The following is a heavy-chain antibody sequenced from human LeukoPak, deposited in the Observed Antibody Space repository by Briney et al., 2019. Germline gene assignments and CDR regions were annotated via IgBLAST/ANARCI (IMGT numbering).Heavy chain of an antibody. CDR1: GFTFDDYG. CDR3: ARHLYGDYVGEGDY. Sequence: GGSLRLSCAASGFTFDDYGMSWVRQAPGKGLEWVSGINWNGGSTGYADSVKGRFTISRDNAKNSLYLQMNSLRVEDTALYYCARHLYGDYVGEGDYWGQGTLVTVSS. CDR2: INWNGGST. J-gene: IGHJ4*02. D-gene: IGHD4-17*01. V-gene: IGHV3-20*04.